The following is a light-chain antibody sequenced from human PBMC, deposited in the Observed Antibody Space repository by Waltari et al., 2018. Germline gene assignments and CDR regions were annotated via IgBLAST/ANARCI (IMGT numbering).Light chain of an antibody. J-gene: IGKJ1*01. Sequence: DIQMTQSPSSLSASVGDKVTITCRASQGISSWLAWYQQKPGKAPKLLISASSSLQSGVPSRFSGSGSGTDYTLTISSLQPEDFATYYCQQGYNTPWTFGQGTKVEIK. V-gene: IGKV1-12*01. CDR2: ASS. CDR3: QQGYNTPWT. CDR1: QGISSW.